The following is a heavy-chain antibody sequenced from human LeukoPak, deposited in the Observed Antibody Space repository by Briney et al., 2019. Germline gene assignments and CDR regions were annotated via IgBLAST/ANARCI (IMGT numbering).Heavy chain of an antibody. CDR3: ARGYCSGGSCPFDY. Sequence: GASVEVSCKASGYTFTGYYLHWVRQAPGQGLERMAWINPNSGGTNYAQNFQGRVTMTRDTSISTAYMELSRLRSDDTAVYYCARGYCSGGSCPFDYWGQGTLVTVTS. CDR1: GYTFTGYY. J-gene: IGHJ4*02. V-gene: IGHV1-2*02. D-gene: IGHD2-15*01. CDR2: INPNSGGT.